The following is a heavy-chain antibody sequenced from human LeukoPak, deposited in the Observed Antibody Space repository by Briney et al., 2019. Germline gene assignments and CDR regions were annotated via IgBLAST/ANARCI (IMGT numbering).Heavy chain of an antibody. J-gene: IGHJ4*02. CDR2: FDPVDGET. Sequence: ASVKVSCKVSGYTHPELSMHCVRHAPGKGRVCMGGFDPVDGETIYAQKFQGRVTMSEDTSTDRAYMELSSLRSEDTAVYFCATESLALLDYWGQRALVSVSS. V-gene: IGHV1-24*01. CDR3: ATESLALLDY. CDR1: GYTHPELS.